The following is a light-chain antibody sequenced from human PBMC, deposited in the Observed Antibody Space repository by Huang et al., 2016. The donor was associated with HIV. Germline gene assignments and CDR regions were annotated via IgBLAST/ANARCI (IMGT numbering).Light chain of an antibody. CDR3: QQSYSALSS. Sequence: IQMTQSPTSLSASVGDRVSIACRASQRISTYLNWYQQKPGKAPKLFISSASALHSGVPSRFSGSGSGTDFTLTIRGLQLDDFATYYCQQSYSALSSFGPGTRL. J-gene: IGKJ5*01. CDR1: QRISTY. V-gene: IGKV1-39*01. CDR2: SAS.